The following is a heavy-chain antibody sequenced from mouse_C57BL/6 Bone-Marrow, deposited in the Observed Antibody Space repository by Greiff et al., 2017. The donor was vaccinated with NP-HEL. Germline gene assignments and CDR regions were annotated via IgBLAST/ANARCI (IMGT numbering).Heavy chain of an antibody. CDR1: GYSITSGYY. V-gene: IGHV3-6*01. CDR3: ARGGDDFDY. CDR2: ISYDGSN. Sequence: EVQLQESGPGLVKPSQSLSLPCSVTGYSITSGYYWNWIRQFPGNKLEWMGYISYDGSNNYNPSLKNRISITRDTSKNQFFLKLNSVTTEDTATYYCARGGDDFDYWGQGTTRTVSS. J-gene: IGHJ2*01. D-gene: IGHD2-3*01.